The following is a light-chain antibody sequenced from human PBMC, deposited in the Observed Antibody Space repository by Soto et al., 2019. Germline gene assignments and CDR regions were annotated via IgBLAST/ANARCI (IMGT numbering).Light chain of an antibody. CDR2: GAS. CDR1: QSVSSN. Sequence: EIVMTQSPATLSVSPGERATLSCRASQSVSSNLAWYQQKPGQAPRLLIYGASTRATGIPARFSGSGSGTEFTLTISSLQSEDIATYYCQQYNNLITFGQGTKVDIK. CDR3: QQYNNLIT. J-gene: IGKJ1*01. V-gene: IGKV3-15*01.